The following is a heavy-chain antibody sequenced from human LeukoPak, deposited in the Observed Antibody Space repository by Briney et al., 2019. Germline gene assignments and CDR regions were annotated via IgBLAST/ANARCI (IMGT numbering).Heavy chain of an antibody. D-gene: IGHD1-26*01. CDR1: GFTFSDYA. CDR2: ISGSGVMT. CDR3: AKDRSIGTYYTFDH. Sequence: GGSLRLSCAASGFTFSDYAMTWVRQAPGKGLEWVATISGSGVMTYYADSVKGRFTVSGDNSKNTLYLQMSSLTAADTAVYYCAKDRSIGTYYTFDHWGQGTLVTVSS. V-gene: IGHV3-23*01. J-gene: IGHJ4*02.